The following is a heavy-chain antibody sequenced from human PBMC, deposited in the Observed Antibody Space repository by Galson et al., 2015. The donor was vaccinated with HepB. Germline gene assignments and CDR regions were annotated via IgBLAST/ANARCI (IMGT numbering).Heavy chain of an antibody. CDR3: ANIAAPPYCSSTSCYRNYYYYYMDV. CDR2: ISYDGSNK. CDR1: GFTFSSYG. D-gene: IGHD2-2*02. V-gene: IGHV3-30*18. Sequence: SLRLSCAASGFTFSSYGMHWVRQAPGKGLEWVAVISYDGSNKYYADSVKGRFTISRDNSKNTLYLQMNSLRAEDTAVYYCANIAAPPYCSSTSCYRNYYYYYMDVWGKGTTVTVSS. J-gene: IGHJ6*03.